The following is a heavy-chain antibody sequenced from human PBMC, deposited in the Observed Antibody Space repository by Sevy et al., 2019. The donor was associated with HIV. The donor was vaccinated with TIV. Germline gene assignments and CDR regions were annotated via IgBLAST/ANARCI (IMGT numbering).Heavy chain of an antibody. CDR1: GFTFSSYD. J-gene: IGHJ6*02. Sequence: GGSLRLSCVAAGFTFSSYDMHWVRQVTGKGLEWISGVGPAGDQFYPGSVKGRFTISRENAKNSFYLQMNNLRAGDTAVYYCARSGGYSDYGMDVWGQWTTVTDSS. D-gene: IGHD5-12*01. CDR3: ARSGGYSDYGMDV. CDR2: VGPAGDQ. V-gene: IGHV3-13*05.